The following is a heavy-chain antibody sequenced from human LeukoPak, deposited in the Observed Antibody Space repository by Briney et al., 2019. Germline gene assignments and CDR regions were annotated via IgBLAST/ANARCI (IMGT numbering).Heavy chain of an antibody. CDR1: GFTFDDYA. Sequence: PGGSLRLSCAASGFTFDDYAMHWVRQAPGKGLEWVSGTSWNSGSIGYADSVKGRFTTSRDNAKNSLYLQMNSLRAEDTALYYCARTGDYYDSSGYDPGPFDYWGQGTLVTVSS. D-gene: IGHD3-22*01. V-gene: IGHV3-9*01. J-gene: IGHJ4*02. CDR3: ARTGDYYDSSGYDPGPFDY. CDR2: TSWNSGSI.